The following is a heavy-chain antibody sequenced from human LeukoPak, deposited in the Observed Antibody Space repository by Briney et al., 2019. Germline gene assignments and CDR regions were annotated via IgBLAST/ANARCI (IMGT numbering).Heavy chain of an antibody. D-gene: IGHD6-13*01. Sequence: SETLSLTCAVYGGSFSGYYWSWIRQPPGKGLEWIGEINHSGSTNYNPSLKSRVTISVDTSKNQFSLKLSSVTAADTAVYYCARVPWHSSIQRRDYFDYWGQGTLVTVSS. CDR2: INHSGST. CDR1: GGSFSGYY. CDR3: ARVPWHSSIQRRDYFDY. V-gene: IGHV4-34*01. J-gene: IGHJ4*02.